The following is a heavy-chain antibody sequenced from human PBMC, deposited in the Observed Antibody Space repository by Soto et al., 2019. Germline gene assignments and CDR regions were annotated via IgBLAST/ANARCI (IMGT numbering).Heavy chain of an antibody. CDR2: IDLTDSYT. CDR1: GYSFPNNW. D-gene: IGHD3-10*01. V-gene: IGHV5-10-1*04. CDR3: ARLAPRELGAFDI. Sequence: PGESLKISCKGSGYSFPNNWITWVRQMPGKGLEWMGRIDLTDSYTRYSPSFQGQVTISADKSISTAYLQWSSLKASDTAMYYCARLAPRELGAFDIWGQGTMVTVSS. J-gene: IGHJ3*02.